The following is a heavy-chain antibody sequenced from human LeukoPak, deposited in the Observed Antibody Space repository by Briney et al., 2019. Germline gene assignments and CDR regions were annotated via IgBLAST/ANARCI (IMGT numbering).Heavy chain of an antibody. Sequence: ASVKVSCKASGHTFTEYHVHWVRQAPGQELEWMGWIIPNSGDTYSPQKFQGRVTMTSDTSISTVYMELNRLTSDDTAMYYCVRDLRNRKSTPYQIDIWGQGTLVTVSS. V-gene: IGHV1-2*02. D-gene: IGHD2/OR15-2a*01. CDR3: VRDLRNRKSTPYQIDI. CDR1: GHTFTEYH. J-gene: IGHJ4*02. CDR2: IIPNSGDT.